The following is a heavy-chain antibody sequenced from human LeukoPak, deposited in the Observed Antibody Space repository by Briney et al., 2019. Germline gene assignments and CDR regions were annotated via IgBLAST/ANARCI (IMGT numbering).Heavy chain of an antibody. Sequence: GGSLRLSCAASGFTFSRYAMSWVRQAPGKGLEWVSAISGSGGSTYYAASVKGRFTISRDNSKNTLYLQMNSLRAEDTAVYYCAKFYYGDRKNADYWGQGTLVTVSS. CDR1: GFTFSRYA. D-gene: IGHD4-17*01. J-gene: IGHJ4*02. CDR2: ISGSGGST. CDR3: AKFYYGDRKNADY. V-gene: IGHV3-23*01.